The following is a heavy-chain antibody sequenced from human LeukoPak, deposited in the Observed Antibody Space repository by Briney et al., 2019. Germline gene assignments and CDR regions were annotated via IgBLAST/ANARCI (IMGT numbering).Heavy chain of an antibody. CDR1: GFTFSSYG. J-gene: IGHJ4*02. D-gene: IGHD5-12*01. Sequence: GGSLRLSCAASGFTFSSYGMHWVRQAPGKGLEWVAFIRYDGSNKYYADSVKGRFTISRDNSKNTLYLQMKSLRTEDTAVYYCARGLGGYDQFFDYWGQGTLVTVSS. V-gene: IGHV3-30*02. CDR2: IRYDGSNK. CDR3: ARGLGGYDQFFDY.